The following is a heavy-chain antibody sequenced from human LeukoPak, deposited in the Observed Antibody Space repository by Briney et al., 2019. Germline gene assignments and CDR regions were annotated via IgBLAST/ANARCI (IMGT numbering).Heavy chain of an antibody. Sequence: GGSLRLSCAASGFTFSTYWMSWVRQSPGKGLEWVANINQDGCEKNYVDSVKGRFTISRDNAKNSLSLQMNSLGAEDTAVSYCARRTVVAREDYWGQGTLVTVSS. V-gene: IGHV3-7*01. CDR1: GFTFSTYW. CDR3: ARRTVVAREDY. D-gene: IGHD4-23*01. J-gene: IGHJ4*02. CDR2: INQDGCEK.